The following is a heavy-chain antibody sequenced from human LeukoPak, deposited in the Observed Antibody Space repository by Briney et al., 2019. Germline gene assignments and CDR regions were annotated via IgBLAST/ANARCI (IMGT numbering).Heavy chain of an antibody. CDR2: IYPGDSDT. CDR3: ARQRWRYYDSSGYYYLN. J-gene: IGHJ4*02. CDR1: GYSFTSYW. Sequence: GESLKISCKGSGYSFTSYWIGWVRQMPGKGLEWMGIIYPGDSDTRYSPSFQGQVTISADKSISTAYLQWSSLKASDTAMYYCARQRWRYYDSSGYYYLNWGQGTLVTVS. V-gene: IGHV5-51*01. D-gene: IGHD3-22*01.